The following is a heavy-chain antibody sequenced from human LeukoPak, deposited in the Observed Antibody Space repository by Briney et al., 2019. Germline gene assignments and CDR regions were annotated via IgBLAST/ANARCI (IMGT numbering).Heavy chain of an antibody. J-gene: IGHJ6*02. Sequence: ASVKVSCKASGYTFTSYAMNWVRQAPGQGLEWMGWINTNTGNPTYGQGFTGRFVFSLDTSVSTAYLQISSLKAEDTAVYYCASHIARIAAASGIGMDVWGQGTTVTVSS. D-gene: IGHD6-13*01. CDR3: ASHIARIAAASGIGMDV. CDR2: INTNTGNP. CDR1: GYTFTSYA. V-gene: IGHV7-4-1*02.